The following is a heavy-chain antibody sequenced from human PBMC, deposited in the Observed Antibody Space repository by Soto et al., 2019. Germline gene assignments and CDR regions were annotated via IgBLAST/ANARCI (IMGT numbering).Heavy chain of an antibody. CDR3: ARDESAGSSTSN. Sequence: DVQLVESGGGLVKPGGSLRLSCVASRPTFSTFGVKWIRQTPGKGLEWVSSITSSGSYIHYADSVQGRFTVSRDNAKNSMYLQLNSLRVEDTAVYFCARDESAGSSTSNWGQGTLVTVSS. J-gene: IGHJ4*02. CDR1: RPTFSTFG. V-gene: IGHV3-21*01. D-gene: IGHD2-2*01. CDR2: ITSSGSYI.